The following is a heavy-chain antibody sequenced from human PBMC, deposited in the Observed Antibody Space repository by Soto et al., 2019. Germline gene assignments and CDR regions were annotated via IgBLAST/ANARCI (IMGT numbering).Heavy chain of an antibody. J-gene: IGHJ4*02. CDR2: IDHSGTT. CDR1: GGSFSGYF. D-gene: IGHD5-18*01. V-gene: IGHV4-34*01. Sequence: LETLSLAXGVHGGSFSGYFWTRLRQSPGKGLERIAEIDHSGTTNYNPALKRRVAISVDTSRNHVSLKLSSVTAADTAIFYCARPFGSAFGYEGLDYGGQVTLVTVSS. CDR3: ARPFGSAFGYEGLDY.